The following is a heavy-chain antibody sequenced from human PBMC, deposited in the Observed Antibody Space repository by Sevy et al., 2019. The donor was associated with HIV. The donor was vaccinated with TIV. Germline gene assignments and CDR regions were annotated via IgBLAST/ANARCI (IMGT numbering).Heavy chain of an antibody. CDR1: GFTFDDYG. J-gene: IGHJ4*02. CDR2: INWNGGST. CDR3: ARHLQYSSSSPLDY. V-gene: IGHV3-20*01. D-gene: IGHD6-6*01. Sequence: GGSLRLSCAASGFTFDDYGMSWVRQAPGQGLEWVSGINWNGGSTGYADSVKGRFTISRDNAKNSLYLQMNSLRAEDTALYHCARHLQYSSSSPLDYWGQGTLVTVSS.